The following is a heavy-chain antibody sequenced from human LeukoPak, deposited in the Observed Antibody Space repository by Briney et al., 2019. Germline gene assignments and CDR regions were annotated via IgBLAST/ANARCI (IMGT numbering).Heavy chain of an antibody. CDR2: INHSGST. D-gene: IGHD1-7*01. V-gene: IGHV4-34*01. J-gene: IGHJ5*02. CDR1: VGSFSGYY. Sequence: PSETLSLTCAVYVGSFSGYYWSWIRQPPGKGLEWIGEINHSGSTNYNPFLKSRVTISVDTSKNQFSLKLSSVTAADTAVHYCARRYNWNYNWFDPWGQGTLVTVSS. CDR3: ARRYNWNYNWFDP.